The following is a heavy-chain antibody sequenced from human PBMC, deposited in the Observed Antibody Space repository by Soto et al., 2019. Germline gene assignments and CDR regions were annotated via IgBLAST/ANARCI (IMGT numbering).Heavy chain of an antibody. CDR2: IYYRGTT. Sequence: SETLSLTCNVSNGSFNFDYWSWIRQPPGKELEWIGNIYYRGTTNYNPSLQGRVTMSIDTSKNQFSLMLTSVTAADTAVYYCTRVATAVPSWGRGVLVTVSS. CDR1: NGSFNFDY. J-gene: IGHJ5*02. V-gene: IGHV4-59*12. CDR3: TRVATAVPS. D-gene: IGHD5-18*01.